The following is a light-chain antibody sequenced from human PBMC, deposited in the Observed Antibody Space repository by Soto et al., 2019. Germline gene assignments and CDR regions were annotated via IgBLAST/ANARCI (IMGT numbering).Light chain of an antibody. CDR3: SSYTSSSPVV. Sequence: QSALTQPASVSGSPGQSITISCTGTSSDVGGYNYVSWYQQHPGKAPKLMIYEVSNRPSGVSNRFSGSKSGNTASLTISGLEAEDEADYCCSSYTSSSPVVFGGGTQLTVL. CDR2: EVS. CDR1: SSDVGGYNY. J-gene: IGLJ2*01. V-gene: IGLV2-14*01.